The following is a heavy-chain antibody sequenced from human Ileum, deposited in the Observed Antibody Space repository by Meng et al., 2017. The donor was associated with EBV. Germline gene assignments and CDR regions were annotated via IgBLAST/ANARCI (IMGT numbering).Heavy chain of an antibody. D-gene: IGHD3-10*01. J-gene: IGHJ4*02. Sequence: VQQPPVGRGLLKPSEPLSPTCAGYGGSFSGYYWSWIRQPPGKGLEWIGEINHSGSTNYNPSLKSRVTISVDTSKNQFSLKLSSVTAADTAVYYCARGNKVSDRGFDYWGQGTLVTVSS. V-gene: IGHV4-34*01. CDR1: GGSFSGYY. CDR2: INHSGST. CDR3: ARGNKVSDRGFDY.